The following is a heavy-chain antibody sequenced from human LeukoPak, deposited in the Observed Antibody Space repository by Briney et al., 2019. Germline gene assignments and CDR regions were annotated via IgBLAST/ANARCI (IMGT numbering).Heavy chain of an antibody. CDR3: ARLRPYSSTWYAYYGMDV. V-gene: IGHV3-7*04. Sequence: GGSLRLSCVASGFTFSRYWMSWVRQAPGKGLEWVANINLDGTQNYYVDSVKGRFTISRDNAKNSLYPQMNSLRAEETAVYYCARLRPYSSTWYAYYGMDVWGQGTTVTVSS. CDR1: GFTFSRYW. D-gene: IGHD6-13*01. CDR2: INLDGTQN. J-gene: IGHJ6*02.